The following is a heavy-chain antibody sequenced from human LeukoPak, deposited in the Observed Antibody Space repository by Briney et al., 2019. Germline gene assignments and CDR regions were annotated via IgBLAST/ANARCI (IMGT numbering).Heavy chain of an antibody. J-gene: IGHJ6*03. CDR2: IYYSGST. V-gene: IGHV4-61*05. D-gene: IGHD3-10*01. Sequence: SETLSLTCAVSGGSISSSSYYWGWIRQPPGKGLEWIGYIYYSGSTNYNPSLKSRVTISVDTSKNQFSLKLSSVTAADTAVYYCASIGSLESRFGEFHGYYYYMDVWGKGTTVTISS. CDR3: ASIGSLESRFGEFHGYYYYMDV. CDR1: GGSISSSSYY.